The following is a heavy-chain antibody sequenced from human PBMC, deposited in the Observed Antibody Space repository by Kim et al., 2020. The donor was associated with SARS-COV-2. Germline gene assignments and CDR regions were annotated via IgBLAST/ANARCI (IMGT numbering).Heavy chain of an antibody. CDR1: GFTFSSYG. D-gene: IGHD6-6*01. Sequence: GGSLRLSCAASGFTFSSYGMHWVRQAPGKGLEWVAVIWYDGSNKYYADSVKGRFTISRDNSKNTLYLQMNSLRAEDTAVYYCARDGIAAITRNYYYYYYMDVGGKGTTVTVSS. V-gene: IGHV3-33*01. J-gene: IGHJ6*03. CDR2: IWYDGSNK. CDR3: ARDGIAAITRNYYYYYYMDV.